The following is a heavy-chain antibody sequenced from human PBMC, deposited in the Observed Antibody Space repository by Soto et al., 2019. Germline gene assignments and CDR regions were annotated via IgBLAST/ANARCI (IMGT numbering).Heavy chain of an antibody. J-gene: IGHJ6*03. Sequence: SVKVSCKASGFTFTSSAMQWVRQARGQRLEWIGWIVVGSGNTNYAQKFQERVTITRDMSTSTAYMELSSLRSEDTAVYYCAAGPIQRGRPHYYYYYMDVWGKGTTVTVSS. CDR2: IVVGSGNT. CDR1: GFTFTSSA. CDR3: AAGPIQRGRPHYYYYYMDV. V-gene: IGHV1-58*02. D-gene: IGHD3-16*01.